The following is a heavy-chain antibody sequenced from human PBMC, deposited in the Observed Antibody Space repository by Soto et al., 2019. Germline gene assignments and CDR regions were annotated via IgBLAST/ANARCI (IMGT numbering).Heavy chain of an antibody. D-gene: IGHD3-16*01. V-gene: IGHV1-3*02. CDR1: GYTFTTYS. CDR2: SNAGNGYT. Sequence: ASVKVSCKASGYTFTTYSMHCVRQAPGHRLEWMGWSNAGNGYTQYSQDFQGRVTITRDTSASTAYMELSSLRSEDMAVYYCARDGGSGMDVWGQGTTVTVSS. CDR3: ARDGGSGMDV. J-gene: IGHJ6*02.